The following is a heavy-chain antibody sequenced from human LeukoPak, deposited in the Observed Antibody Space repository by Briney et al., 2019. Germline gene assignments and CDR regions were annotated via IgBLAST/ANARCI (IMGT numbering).Heavy chain of an antibody. V-gene: IGHV3-43*02. CDR3: AKDIMSDFDY. CDR2: ISGDGGST. Sequence: GSLRLSCAAAGFTFDDYAMHWVRQAPGKGLEWVSLISGDGGSTYYADSVKGRLTISRNNSKNSLYLQMNSLRTEDTALYSCAKDIMSDFDYWGQGTLVTVSS. J-gene: IGHJ4*02. D-gene: IGHD2-8*01. CDR1: GFTFDDYA.